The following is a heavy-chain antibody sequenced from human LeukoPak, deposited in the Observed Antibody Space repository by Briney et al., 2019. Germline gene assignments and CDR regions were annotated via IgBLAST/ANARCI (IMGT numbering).Heavy chain of an antibody. J-gene: IGHJ4*02. D-gene: IGHD2-2*01. CDR3: ARGARRGWIRDIVVVPAAMPFDY. CDR2: INPKSGDT. V-gene: IGHV1-2*02. Sequence: ASVKVSCKASGYTFTGYYMHWVRQAPGQGPEWMGWINPKSGDTDQAQKFQGRVTMTRDTSISTAYMELSRLRSDDTAVYYCARGARRGWIRDIVVVPAAMPFDYWGQGTLVTVSS. CDR1: GYTFTGYY.